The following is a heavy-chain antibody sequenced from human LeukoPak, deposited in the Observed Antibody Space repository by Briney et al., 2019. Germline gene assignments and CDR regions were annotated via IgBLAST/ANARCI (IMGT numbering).Heavy chain of an antibody. J-gene: IGHJ5*02. V-gene: IGHV1-69*04. CDR3: ARDSSSWVFDP. CDR2: IIPIFGIA. D-gene: IGHD6-13*01. Sequence: SVKVSCKVSGGTFSSYAISWVRPAPGQGREWMGRIIPIFGIANYAQKFQGRVTITADKSTSTAYMELSSLRSEDTAVYYCARDSSSWVFDPWGQGTLVTVSS. CDR1: GGTFSSYA.